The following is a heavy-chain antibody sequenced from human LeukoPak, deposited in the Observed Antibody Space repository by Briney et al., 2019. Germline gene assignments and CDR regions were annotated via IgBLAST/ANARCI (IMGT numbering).Heavy chain of an antibody. D-gene: IGHD3-22*01. CDR1: GGSISSRSYY. V-gene: IGHV4-39*01. CDR2: IHYSGST. Sequence: PSETLSLTWTVSGGSISSRSYYWGWIRQPPGKGLEWIGSIHYSGSTYYNPSLKSRVTVSADTPKNQFSLKLSSVTAADTAVYYYESTTSGYWYYWGQGTLVTVSS. J-gene: IGHJ4*02. CDR3: ESTTSGYWYY.